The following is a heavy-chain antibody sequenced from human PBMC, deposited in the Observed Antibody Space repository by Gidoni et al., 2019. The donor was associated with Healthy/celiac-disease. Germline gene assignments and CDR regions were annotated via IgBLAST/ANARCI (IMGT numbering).Heavy chain of an antibody. CDR3: AKVRTQGYFGY. Sequence: EVQLLESGGGLVQPGGSLRLSCAASGFTFSSSAMSWVRQAPGKGREWVSAISGSGGSTYFADSVKGRFTISRDNSEPALYLQMNSLRAEDTAVYYCAKVRTQGYFGYWGQGTPVTVSS. V-gene: IGHV3-23*01. CDR1: GFTFSSSA. CDR2: ISGSGGST. J-gene: IGHJ4*02.